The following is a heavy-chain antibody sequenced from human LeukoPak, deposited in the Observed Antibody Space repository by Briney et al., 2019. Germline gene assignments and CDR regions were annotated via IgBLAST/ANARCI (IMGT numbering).Heavy chain of an antibody. J-gene: IGHJ4*02. CDR3: ARRWQWLTNQNFDY. D-gene: IGHD6-19*01. CDR2: IKQDGSEK. Sequence: GGSLRLSCAASGFAFSTFWMTWVRQAPGKGLEWVANIKQDGSEKYYVDSVKGRFTISRDNAKNLLYLQMNSLRAEDTAVYYCARRWQWLTNQNFDYWGQGTLVTVSS. CDR1: GFAFSTFW. V-gene: IGHV3-7*01.